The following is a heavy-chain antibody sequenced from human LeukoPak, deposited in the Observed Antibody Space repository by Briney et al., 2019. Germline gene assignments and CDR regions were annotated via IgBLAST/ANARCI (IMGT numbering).Heavy chain of an antibody. D-gene: IGHD5-24*01. CDR2: IKSDGSST. J-gene: IGHJ6*02. Sequence: GGSLRLSCEVSGFTFSSYWMHWVRQAPGKGLVWVSRIKSDGSSTSYADSVKGRFTISRDNARNTLYLQMNSLRAEDTAVYYCARGDGYGMDVWGQGTTVTVSS. CDR3: ARGDGYGMDV. CDR1: GFTFSSYW. V-gene: IGHV3-74*01.